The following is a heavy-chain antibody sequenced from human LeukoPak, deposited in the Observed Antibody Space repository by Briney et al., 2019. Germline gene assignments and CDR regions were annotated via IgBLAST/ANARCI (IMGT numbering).Heavy chain of an antibody. CDR3: ARDGDAGAFDI. CDR1: GGTFSSYA. J-gene: IGHJ3*02. D-gene: IGHD7-27*01. Sequence: ASVKVSCKASGGTFSSYAISWVRQAPGQGLEWMGGIIPIFGTANYAQKFQGRVTITADESTSTAYMELSSLRSDDTAVYYCARDGDAGAFDIWGQGTMVTVSS. V-gene: IGHV1-69*13. CDR2: IIPIFGTA.